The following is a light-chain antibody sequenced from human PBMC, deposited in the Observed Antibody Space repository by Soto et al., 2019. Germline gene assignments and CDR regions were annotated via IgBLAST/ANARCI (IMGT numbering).Light chain of an antibody. Sequence: EIVLTQSPATLSLSPGERATLSCRASQSVSSYLAWYQQKPGQAPRLLIYDASNRATGIPARFSGSGSGTDFTLTISSLEPEDFAVYYCQQHSNLVYTFGQGTKLEIK. CDR2: DAS. V-gene: IGKV3-11*01. CDR1: QSVSSY. CDR3: QQHSNLVYT. J-gene: IGKJ2*01.